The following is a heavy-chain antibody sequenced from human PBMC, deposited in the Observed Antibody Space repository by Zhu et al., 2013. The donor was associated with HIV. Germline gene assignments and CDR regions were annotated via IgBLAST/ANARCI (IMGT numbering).Heavy chain of an antibody. V-gene: IGHV1-8*03. J-gene: IGHJ5*02. CDR3: ARMDKGSCTATTCPDWFDP. CDR2: VNPTIGNA. Sequence: QVQLVQSGPEVKKPGASVKVSCKASGYTFTNYGINWVRQATGHGLEWMGWVNPTIGNAGYAQKFQGRVTITRDTSTSTVYMELSSLRSDDTAVYYCARMDKGSCTATTCPDWFDPWGQGTLGHRLL. D-gene: IGHD2-8*02. CDR1: GYTFTNYG.